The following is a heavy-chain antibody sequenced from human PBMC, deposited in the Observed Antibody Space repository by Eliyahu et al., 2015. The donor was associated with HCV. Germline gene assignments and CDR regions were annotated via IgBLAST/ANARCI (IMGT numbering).Heavy chain of an antibody. CDR1: GFSFSXXY. CDR3: ARDRGTYCGDNCDSYYFDY. J-gene: IGHJ4*02. Sequence: QVQLVESGGGLVKPGGSLRLSCAASGFSFSXXYMSWLRQAPGRGLGXLSYISTTSTYTNYADSVKGRFTISRDNARNSLYLQMNSLRAEDAAVYYCARDRGTYCGDNCDSYYFDYWGQGTLVTVSS. D-gene: IGHD2-21*02. V-gene: IGHV3-11*05. CDR2: ISTTSTYT.